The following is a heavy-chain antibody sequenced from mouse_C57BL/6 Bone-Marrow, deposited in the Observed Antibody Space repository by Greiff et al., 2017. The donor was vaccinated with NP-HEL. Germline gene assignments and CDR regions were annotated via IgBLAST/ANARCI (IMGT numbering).Heavy chain of an antibody. CDR2: IWSGGST. CDR1: GFSLTSYG. Sequence: VMLVESGPGLVQPSQSLSITCTVSGFSLTSYGVHWVRQSPGKGLEWLGVIWSGGSTDYNAAFISRLSISKDNSKSQVFFKMNSLQADDTAIYYCARKGGYDVGGYAMDYWGQGTSVTVSS. J-gene: IGHJ4*01. V-gene: IGHV2-2*01. D-gene: IGHD2-2*01. CDR3: ARKGGYDVGGYAMDY.